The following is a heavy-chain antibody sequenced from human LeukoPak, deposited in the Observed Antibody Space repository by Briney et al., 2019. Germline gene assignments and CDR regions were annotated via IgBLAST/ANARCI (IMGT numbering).Heavy chain of an antibody. CDR2: ISAYNGDT. V-gene: IGHV1-18*01. CDR1: GYTFTGYY. D-gene: IGHD3-9*01. Sequence: ASVKVSCKASGYTFTGYYMHWVRQAPGQGLEWMGWISAYNGDTNYAQKLQGRVTMTTETSTSTAYMELRSLRSDDTAVYYCARGGQYDTLTGYYTDYWGQGTLVTVSS. J-gene: IGHJ4*02. CDR3: ARGGQYDTLTGYYTDY.